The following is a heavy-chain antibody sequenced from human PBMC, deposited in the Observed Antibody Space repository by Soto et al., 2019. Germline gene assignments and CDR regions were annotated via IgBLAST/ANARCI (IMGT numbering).Heavy chain of an antibody. CDR1: GFPFSDYY. D-gene: IGHD2-21*01. CDR2: ISPKSTYR. V-gene: IGHV3-11*06. CDR3: TRGGGGGLFEH. J-gene: IGHJ4*02. Sequence: QVHLVESGGGLVKPGGSLRLSCATSGFPFSDYYMSWIRQAPGKGLEWLSHISPKSTYRNYADSVKGRFTISRDNTKSSLFLQMISLGVEDTAVYYCTRGGGGGLFEHWGQGVLVTVSS.